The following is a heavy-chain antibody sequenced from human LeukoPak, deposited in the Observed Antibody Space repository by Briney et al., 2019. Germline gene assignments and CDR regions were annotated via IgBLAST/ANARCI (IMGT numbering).Heavy chain of an antibody. Sequence: PSETLSLTCTVSGVSISSSSYYWGWIRQPPGKWLEWIGSIYYSGSTYYNPSLKSRVTISVDTSKNQFSLKLSSVTAADTAVYYCASPAYCSSTSCRAEYFQHWGQGTLVTVSS. V-gene: IGHV4-39*01. D-gene: IGHD2-2*01. CDR3: ASPAYCSSTSCRAEYFQH. CDR1: GVSISSSSYY. CDR2: IYYSGST. J-gene: IGHJ1*01.